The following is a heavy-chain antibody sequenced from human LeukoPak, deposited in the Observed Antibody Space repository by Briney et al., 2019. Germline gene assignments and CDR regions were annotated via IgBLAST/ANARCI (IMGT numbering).Heavy chain of an antibody. J-gene: IGHJ4*02. V-gene: IGHV3-30-3*01. D-gene: IGHD3-22*01. Sequence: GGSLRLSCAASGFTLSSYAMHWVRQAPGKGLECVAVISHDGSNKYYADSVKDRFTISRDNAKNTLYLQMNSLRAEDTAVYYCARAGNFDSGGYYYGIDDWGQGTLVTVSS. CDR2: ISHDGSNK. CDR1: GFTLSSYA. CDR3: ARAGNFDSGGYYYGIDD.